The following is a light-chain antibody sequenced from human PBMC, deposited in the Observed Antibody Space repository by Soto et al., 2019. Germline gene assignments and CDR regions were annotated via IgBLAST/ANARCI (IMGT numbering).Light chain of an antibody. CDR3: CSYAGSYTLYV. CDR2: DVS. J-gene: IGLJ1*01. Sequence: ALTQPRSVSGSPGQSVTISCTGTSSDVGGYNYVSWYQQHPGKAPKLMIYDVSKRPSGVPDRFSGSKSGNTASLTISGLQAEDEADYYCCSYAGSYTLYVFGTGTKVTVL. CDR1: SSDVGGYNY. V-gene: IGLV2-11*01.